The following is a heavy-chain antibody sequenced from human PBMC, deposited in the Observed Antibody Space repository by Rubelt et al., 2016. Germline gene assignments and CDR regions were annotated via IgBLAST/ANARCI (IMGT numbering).Heavy chain of an antibody. CDR2: ISAYNGNT. J-gene: IGHJ3*02. Sequence: QVQLVQSGAEVKKPGASVKVSCKASGYTFTSYGISWVRQAPGQGLEWMGWISAYNGNTNYAQQLQGRVTMTTDTSTVTAYMGLRSRRSDDTAVYYCARDRTWLVPGLDAFDIWGQGTMVTVSS. CDR3: ARDRTWLVPGLDAFDI. D-gene: IGHD6-19*01. V-gene: IGHV1-18*01. CDR1: GYTFTSYG.